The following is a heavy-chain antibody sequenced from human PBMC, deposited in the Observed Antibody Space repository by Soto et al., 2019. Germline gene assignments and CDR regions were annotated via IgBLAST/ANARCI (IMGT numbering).Heavy chain of an antibody. D-gene: IGHD6-6*01. J-gene: IGHJ4*02. CDR2: ISGSGGST. Sequence: EVQLLESGGGLVQPGGSLRLSCAASGFTFTTYAMTWVRRAPGKGLEWVSAISGSGGSTYYADSVKGRFTISRDSSTNTVFLQMNSLRAEDTAVYYCAKNWDTTFSSSSHWGQGTLVTVSS. CDR3: AKNWDTTFSSSSH. CDR1: GFTFTTYA. V-gene: IGHV3-23*01.